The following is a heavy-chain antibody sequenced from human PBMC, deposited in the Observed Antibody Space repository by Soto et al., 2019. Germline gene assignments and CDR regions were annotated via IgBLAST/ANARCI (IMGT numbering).Heavy chain of an antibody. Sequence: SETLSLTCTVSGGSISSGGYYWSWIRQHPGKGLEWIGYIYYSGSTYYNPSLKSRVTISVDTSKNQFSLKLSSVTAADTAVYSCARGEFMVRGYYYYYMDVCGKGTTVTVSS. J-gene: IGHJ6*03. CDR2: IYYSGST. CDR1: GGSISSGGYY. V-gene: IGHV4-31*03. D-gene: IGHD3-10*01. CDR3: ARGEFMVRGYYYYYMDV.